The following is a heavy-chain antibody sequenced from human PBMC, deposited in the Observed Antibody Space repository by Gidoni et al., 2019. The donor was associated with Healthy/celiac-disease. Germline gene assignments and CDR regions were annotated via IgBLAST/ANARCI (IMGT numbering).Heavy chain of an antibody. J-gene: IGHJ6*02. CDR2: IRYDGSNK. D-gene: IGHD6-13*01. V-gene: IGHV3-30*02. CDR1: GFTFSSYG. Sequence: QVQLVESGGGVVQPGGSLRLSCAASGFTFSSYGLHWVRQAPGKGLEWVAFIRYDGSNKYYADSVKGRFTISRDNSKNTLYLQMNSLRAEDTAVYYCAAGYYYYGMDVWGQGTTVTVSS. CDR3: AAGYYYYGMDV.